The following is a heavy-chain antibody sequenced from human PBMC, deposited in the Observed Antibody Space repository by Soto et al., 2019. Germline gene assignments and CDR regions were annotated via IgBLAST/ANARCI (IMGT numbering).Heavy chain of an antibody. CDR2: ISYSGSTR. CDR1: GFTFSSSE. V-gene: IGHV3-48*03. Sequence: EVQLVESGGGLVQPGGSLRLSCAASGFTFSSSEMNWVRQASGKGLEWISYISYSGSTRYYADSVKGRVSISRDNAKRSLYLQMSSLRAEDTAVYYCARSHTYYVSGGDYETAFDIWGQGTMVTASP. CDR3: ARSHTYYVSGGDYETAFDI. D-gene: IGHD3-22*01. J-gene: IGHJ3*02.